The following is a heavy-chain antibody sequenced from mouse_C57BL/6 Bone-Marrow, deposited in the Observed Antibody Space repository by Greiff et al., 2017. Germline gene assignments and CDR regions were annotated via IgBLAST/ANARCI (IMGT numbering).Heavy chain of an antibody. CDR3: ADGYYVEYYCDY. V-gene: IGHV1-4*01. CDR1: GYTFTSYT. Sequence: VQLQQSGAELARPGASVKMSCKASGYTFTSYTMHWVKQRPGQGLEWIGYITPSSGYTKYNQKFKDKATLTADKSSSTAYMQLSSLTSEASAVYYCADGYYVEYYCDYWGQGTTLTVSS. CDR2: ITPSSGYT. J-gene: IGHJ2*01. D-gene: IGHD2-3*01.